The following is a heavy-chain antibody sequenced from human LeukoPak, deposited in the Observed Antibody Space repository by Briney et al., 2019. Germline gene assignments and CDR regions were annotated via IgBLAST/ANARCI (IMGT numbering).Heavy chain of an antibody. Sequence: PSETLSLTCTVSGGSVNSGNYYWSWIRQPPGKGLEWIGYIYDSGSTKYNPSLKSRVTISEDTSKNQFSLKLSSVTAADTAVYYCARHDGPRVYSEFDPWGQGTLVTVSS. CDR2: IYDSGST. CDR3: ARHDGPRVYSEFDP. D-gene: IGHD6-13*01. CDR1: GGSVNSGNYY. J-gene: IGHJ5*02. V-gene: IGHV4-61*01.